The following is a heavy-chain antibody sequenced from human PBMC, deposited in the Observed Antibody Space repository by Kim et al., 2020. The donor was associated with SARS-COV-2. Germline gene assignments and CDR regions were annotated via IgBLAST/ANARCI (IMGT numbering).Heavy chain of an antibody. J-gene: IGHJ4*02. V-gene: IGHV1-24*01. CDR2: FDPEDGET. Sequence: ASVKVSFKVSGYTLTELSMHWVRQAPGKGLEWMGGFDPEDGETIYAQKFQGRVTMTEDTSTDTAYMELSSLRSEDTAVYYCATASNYDILTGYSHPPDYWGQGTLVTVSS. D-gene: IGHD3-9*01. CDR3: ATASNYDILTGYSHPPDY. CDR1: GYTLTELS.